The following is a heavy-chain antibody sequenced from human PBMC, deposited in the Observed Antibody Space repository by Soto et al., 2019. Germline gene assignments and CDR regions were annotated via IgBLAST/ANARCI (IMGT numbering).Heavy chain of an antibody. D-gene: IGHD6-13*01. CDR1: GFTFSSYW. Sequence: GGSLRLSCAASGFTFSSYWMSWVRQAPGKGLEWVANVKEDGSDTYYVDSVKGRFTISRDNAKNSLYLQMNSLRAEDTAVYYCATSAAAPGNYWGQGTLVTVSS. CDR3: ATSAAAPGNY. J-gene: IGHJ4*02. CDR2: VKEDGSDT. V-gene: IGHV3-7*01.